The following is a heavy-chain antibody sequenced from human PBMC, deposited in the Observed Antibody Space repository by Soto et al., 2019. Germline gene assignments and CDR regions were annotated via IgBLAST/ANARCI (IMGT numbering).Heavy chain of an antibody. CDR3: ARSVVVPAAPDY. V-gene: IGHV1-3*01. CDR2: INAGNGNT. Sequence: QVQLVQSGAEVKKPGASVKVSCKASGYTFTSYAMHWVRQARGQRLEWMGWINAGNGNTKYSQKFQGRVTITRDTSASTAYMELSSLRSEDTAVYYCARSVVVPAAPDYWGQGTLVTVS. D-gene: IGHD2-2*01. CDR1: GYTFTSYA. J-gene: IGHJ4*02.